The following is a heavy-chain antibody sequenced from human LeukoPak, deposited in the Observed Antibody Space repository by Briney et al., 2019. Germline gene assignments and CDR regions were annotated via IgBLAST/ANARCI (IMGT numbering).Heavy chain of an antibody. CDR1: GFTFSSYG. J-gene: IGHJ4*02. D-gene: IGHD6-19*01. V-gene: IGHV3-30*03. Sequence: GRSLRLSCAASGFTFSSYGMHWVRQAPGKGLEWVAVISYGGSNKYYADSVKGRFTISRDNSKNTLYLQMNSLRAEDTAVYYCARTVAGLYYFDYWGQGTLVTVSS. CDR3: ARTVAGLYYFDY. CDR2: ISYGGSNK.